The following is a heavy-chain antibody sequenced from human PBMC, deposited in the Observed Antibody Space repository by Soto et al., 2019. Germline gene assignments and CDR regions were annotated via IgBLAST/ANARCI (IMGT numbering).Heavy chain of an antibody. CDR2: ISGSGETT. Sequence: EVQLLESGGDLVQPGGSLRLSCAASGFTFSSYAMSWVRQAPGKGLEWVSGISGSGETTDYADSVKGRFTISRDHSKNTLYLQMNSLRAEETAVYYCAMGSGYYYYGMNVWGQGTTVTVSS. CDR1: GFTFSSYA. CDR3: AMGSGYYYYGMNV. J-gene: IGHJ6*02. D-gene: IGHD3-10*01. V-gene: IGHV3-23*01.